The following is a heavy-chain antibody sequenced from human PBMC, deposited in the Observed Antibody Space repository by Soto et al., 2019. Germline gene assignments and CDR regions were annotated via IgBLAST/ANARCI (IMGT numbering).Heavy chain of an antibody. CDR1: GFSLSTSGVG. CDR3: AHRRGIVAAGTDWFDP. CDR2: IYWNDDK. D-gene: IGHD6-13*01. V-gene: IGHV2-5*01. Sequence: QITLKESGPTLVKPTQTLTLTCTFSGFSLSTSGVGVGWIRQPPGKALEWLALIYWNDDKRYSPSLKSRLTITKDTSKNQVVLTMTNMDPVDTATYYCAHRRGIVAAGTDWFDPWGQGTLVTVSS. J-gene: IGHJ5*02.